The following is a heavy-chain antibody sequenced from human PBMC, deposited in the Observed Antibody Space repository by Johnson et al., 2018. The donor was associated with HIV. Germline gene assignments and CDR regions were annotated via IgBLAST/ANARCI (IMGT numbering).Heavy chain of an antibody. Sequence: VQLLESGGGLVKPGGSPRLPCAASGFTFSNARMTWVRQAPGKGLEWVGRIKGKTHGATPAYAAPVQGRFTISRSESKNTLYLQMNSLKIEDTAVYYCATVVVITQDAFDIWGQGTMVTVSS. V-gene: IGHV3-15*01. CDR2: IKGKTHGATP. CDR3: ATVVVITQDAFDI. J-gene: IGHJ3*02. CDR1: GFTFSNAR. D-gene: IGHD3-22*01.